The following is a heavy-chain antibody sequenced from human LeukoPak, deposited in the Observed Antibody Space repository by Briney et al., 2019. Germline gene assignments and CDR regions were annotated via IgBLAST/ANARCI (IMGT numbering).Heavy chain of an antibody. V-gene: IGHV3-23*01. CDR1: GFTFSTYA. CDR2: ISATGCST. D-gene: IGHD2-21*02. Sequence: PGGSLRLSCAASGFTFSTYAMTWVRQAPGKGLEWVSGISATGCSTYYADSVKGRLTISRDNSKSTLYLQMNNLRAEDTALYYCVKMGAYCSGDCPYYFDYWGQGTLVTVSS. CDR3: VKMGAYCSGDCPYYFDY. J-gene: IGHJ4*02.